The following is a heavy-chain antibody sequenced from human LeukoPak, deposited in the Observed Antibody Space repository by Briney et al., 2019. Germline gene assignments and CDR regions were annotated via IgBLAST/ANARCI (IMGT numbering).Heavy chain of an antibody. D-gene: IGHD5-12*01. CDR3: ARGYSGYDPLDY. Sequence: SETLSLTCAVYGGSFSGYYRSWIRQPPGKGLEWIGEINHSGSTNYNPSLKSRVTISVDTSKNQFSLKLSSVTAADTAVYYCARGYSGYDPLDYWGQGTLVTVSS. CDR1: GGSFSGYY. J-gene: IGHJ4*02. V-gene: IGHV4-34*01. CDR2: INHSGST.